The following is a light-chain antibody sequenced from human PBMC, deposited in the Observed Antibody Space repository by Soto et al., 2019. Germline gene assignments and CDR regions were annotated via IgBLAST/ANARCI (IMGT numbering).Light chain of an antibody. V-gene: IGKV3-15*01. J-gene: IGKJ2*01. CDR1: QSVSNN. CDR2: VAS. Sequence: EIMMTQSPATLSVSPGERVTLSCRASQSVSNNLAWYQRKPGQAPRLLIYVASTRATGISARFSGSGSGTEFTLTISSLQSEDFAVYYCQQYNSRPITFGPGTKLEIK. CDR3: QQYNSRPIT.